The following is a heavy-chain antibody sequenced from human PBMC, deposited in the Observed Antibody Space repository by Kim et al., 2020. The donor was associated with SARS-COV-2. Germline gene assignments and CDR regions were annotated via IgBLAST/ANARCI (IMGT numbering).Heavy chain of an antibody. CDR1: GFTFSSYG. V-gene: IGHV3-30*03. D-gene: IGHD1-7*01. J-gene: IGHJ6*02. Sequence: GGSLRLSCAASGFTFSSYGMHWVRQAPGKGLEWVAVISYDGSNKYYADSVKGRFTISRDNSKNTLYLQMNSLRAEDTAVYYCASLNWNYGRLSLYYGMDVWGQGTTVTVSS. CDR2: ISYDGSNK. CDR3: ASLNWNYGRLSLYYGMDV.